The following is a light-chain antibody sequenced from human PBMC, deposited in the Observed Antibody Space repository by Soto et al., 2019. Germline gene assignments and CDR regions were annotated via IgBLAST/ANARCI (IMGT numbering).Light chain of an antibody. V-gene: IGKV1-5*03. J-gene: IGKJ1*01. Sequence: DIQVTQSPSTLSGSVGDRVTITCRASQTISSWLAWYQQKPGKAPKLLIYKASTLKSGVPSRFSGSGSGTEFTLTIRSLQPDDFATYYCQHYNSYSEAFGQGTKVDI. CDR1: QTISSW. CDR3: QHYNSYSEA. CDR2: KAS.